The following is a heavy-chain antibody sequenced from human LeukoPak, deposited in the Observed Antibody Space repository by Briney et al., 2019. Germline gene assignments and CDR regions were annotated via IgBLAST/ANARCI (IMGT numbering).Heavy chain of an antibody. Sequence: VASVEVFCKASGYTLTGYYMQWVRQAPGQGLEWVGWINPNCGGTNYAQKFQGRVTMTRGTSISTAYMELSRLRSGDAAVYYCARAFSAAGSTYYGMVVWGPGNTVTVSS. CDR3: ARAFSAAGSTYYGMVV. CDR2: INPNCGGT. J-gene: IGHJ6*02. D-gene: IGHD6-13*01. V-gene: IGHV1-2*02. CDR1: GYTLTGYY.